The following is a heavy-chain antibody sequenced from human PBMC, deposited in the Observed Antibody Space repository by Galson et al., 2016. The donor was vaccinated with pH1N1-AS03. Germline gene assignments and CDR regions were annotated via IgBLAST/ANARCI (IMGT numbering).Heavy chain of an antibody. J-gene: IGHJ4*02. V-gene: IGHV3-11*01. CDR2: ISSSGSNI. CDR1: GFTFNEYY. D-gene: IGHD3-10*01. Sequence: SLRLSCAASGFTFNEYYMSWIRQAPGKGLEWVAYISSSGSNIYYRDSVKGRLTVSRDNAKNSVYLQMDSLRLDDSAVYYCVREGRGYYGSGSPYWGQGTLVTVSS. CDR3: VREGRGYYGSGSPY.